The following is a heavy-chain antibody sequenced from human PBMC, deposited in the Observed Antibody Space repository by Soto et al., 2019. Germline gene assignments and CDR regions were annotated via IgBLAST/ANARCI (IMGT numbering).Heavy chain of an antibody. J-gene: IGHJ5*02. Sequence: SSETLSLTCTVSGGSISSSSYYWGWIRQPPGKGLEWIGSIYYSGSTYYNPSLKSRVTISVDTPKNQFSLKLSSVTAADTAVYYCARLFVLRFLEWLNWFDPWGQGTLVTVSS. CDR1: GGSISSSSYY. D-gene: IGHD3-3*01. CDR2: IYYSGST. V-gene: IGHV4-39*01. CDR3: ARLFVLRFLEWLNWFDP.